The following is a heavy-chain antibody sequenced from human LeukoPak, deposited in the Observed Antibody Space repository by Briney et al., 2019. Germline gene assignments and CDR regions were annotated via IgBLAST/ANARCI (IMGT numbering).Heavy chain of an antibody. Sequence: AEILYLTCSVPDASITASYWTWIRKSPGKGLQWIGNIYHTGNTNYNPSLKSRVTISLDMSNNQISLKLTSVTAADTAVYYCARRYCTSGVCYNDYWGQGTLVTVSS. CDR1: DASITASY. V-gene: IGHV4-59*01. D-gene: IGHD2-8*01. CDR3: ARRYCTSGVCYNDY. J-gene: IGHJ4*02. CDR2: IYHTGNT.